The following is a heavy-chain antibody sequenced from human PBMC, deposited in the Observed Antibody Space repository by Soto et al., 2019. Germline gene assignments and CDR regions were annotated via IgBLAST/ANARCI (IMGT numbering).Heavy chain of an antibody. J-gene: IGHJ4*02. CDR1: GFSLSTSGVG. D-gene: IGHD1-20*01. Sequence: QITLKEFGPTLVKPTQTLTLTCTFSGFSLSTSGVGVGWIRQPPGKALEWLALIYWDDDKHYSPSLKSRLTITKDTSKNQVVLTMTNMDPVDTATYFCVHHYNWNFGDYWGQGTLVTVSS. CDR3: VHHYNWNFGDY. CDR2: IYWDDDK. V-gene: IGHV2-5*02.